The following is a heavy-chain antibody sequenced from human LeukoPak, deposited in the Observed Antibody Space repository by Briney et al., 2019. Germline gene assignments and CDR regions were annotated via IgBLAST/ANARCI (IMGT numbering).Heavy chain of an antibody. J-gene: IGHJ4*02. D-gene: IGHD4-17*01. CDR1: GFTFSSYA. V-gene: IGHV3-23*01. CDR3: AKVDDYGDSLSSGLDYFDY. Sequence: GGSLRLSCAASGFTFSSYAMSWVRQAPGKGLWWVSAISGSGGSTYYADSVKGRFTISRDNSKNTLYLQMNSLRAEDTAVYYCAKVDDYGDSLSSGLDYFDYWGQGTLVTVSS. CDR2: ISGSGGST.